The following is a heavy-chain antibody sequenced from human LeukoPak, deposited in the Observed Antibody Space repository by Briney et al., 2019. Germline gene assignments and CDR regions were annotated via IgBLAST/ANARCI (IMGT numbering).Heavy chain of an antibody. D-gene: IGHD6-13*01. CDR2: INHSGST. Sequence: SETLSLTCAVYGGSFGGYYWSWIRQPPGKGLEWIGEINHSGSTNYNPSLKSRVTISVDTSKNQFSLKLSSVTAADTAIYYCARVYSSTWYRGSLYFDYWGQGTLVTVSS. CDR1: GGSFGGYY. CDR3: ARVYSSTWYRGSLYFDY. V-gene: IGHV4-34*01. J-gene: IGHJ4*02.